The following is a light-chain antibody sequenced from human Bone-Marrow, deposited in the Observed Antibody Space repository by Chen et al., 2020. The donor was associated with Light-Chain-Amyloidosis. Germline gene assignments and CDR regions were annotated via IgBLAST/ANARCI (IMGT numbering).Light chain of an antibody. V-gene: IGLV3-25*03. Sequence: SYDLTQPPSVSVSPGQTARIPFPGDDLSTKYAYWYQQKPGQTPVLVIHRDAERPPGIPERLSGSSSRTTATLTISGVQAEDETDYHYQSADSSGTYKVIFGGGTKLTVL. CDR2: RDA. CDR3: QSADSSGTYKVI. CDR1: DLSTKY. J-gene: IGLJ2*01.